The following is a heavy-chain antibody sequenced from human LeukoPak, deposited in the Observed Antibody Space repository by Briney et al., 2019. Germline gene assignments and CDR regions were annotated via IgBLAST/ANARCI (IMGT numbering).Heavy chain of an antibody. D-gene: IGHD5-18*01. CDR1: GFTFSSYA. J-gene: IGHJ4*02. Sequence: GGSLRLSCVASGFTFSSYAMHWVRQAPGKGLEWLAVIADDGSNKYYAESVKGRFTISRDNSKNTLYLQMNSLRAEDTAVYYCARDKLYYFDYWGQGTLVTVSS. CDR2: IADDGSNK. CDR3: ARDKLYYFDY. V-gene: IGHV3-30*04.